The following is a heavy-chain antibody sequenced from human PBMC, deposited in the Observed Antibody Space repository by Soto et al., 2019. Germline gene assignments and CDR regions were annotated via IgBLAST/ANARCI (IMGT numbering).Heavy chain of an antibody. CDR2: IYPGDSDT. CDR1: GYSFTSYW. J-gene: IGHJ3*02. D-gene: IGHD2-2*02. Sequence: RGESLKISCKGSGYSFTSYWIGWVRQMPGKGLEWMGIIYPGDSDTRYSPSFQGQVTISADKPISTAYLQWSSLKASDTAMYYCARHGPHCSSTSCYKDAFDIWGQGTMVTVSS. CDR3: ARHGPHCSSTSCYKDAFDI. V-gene: IGHV5-51*01.